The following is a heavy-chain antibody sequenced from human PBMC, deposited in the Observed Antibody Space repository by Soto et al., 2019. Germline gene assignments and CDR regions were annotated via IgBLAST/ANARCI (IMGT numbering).Heavy chain of an antibody. Sequence: ASVKVSCKASGYTFTTYGISWVRQAPGQGLEWMGWVSADNANTNYAQKIQGRVTMTTDTSTSTAYMELRSLRSDDTAVYYCARGPMAGSGWFDPWGQGTLVTVSS. J-gene: IGHJ5*02. CDR2: VSADNANT. CDR3: ARGPMAGSGWFDP. CDR1: GYTFTTYG. D-gene: IGHD3-10*01. V-gene: IGHV1-18*01.